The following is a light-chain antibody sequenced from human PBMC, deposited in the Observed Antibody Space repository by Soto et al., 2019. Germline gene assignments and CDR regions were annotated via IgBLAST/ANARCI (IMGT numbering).Light chain of an antibody. CDR1: ETVRSN. CDR2: AAS. Sequence: RVMTQSPDTLSVSPVERATLSCRASETVRSNLAWYQQKPGRAPRLLIYAASTRATGIPARFIGNGSGTEFTLTISSLQSEDFAVYYCQQYNNWWTFGQGTKVDI. CDR3: QQYNNWWT. J-gene: IGKJ1*01. V-gene: IGKV3D-15*01.